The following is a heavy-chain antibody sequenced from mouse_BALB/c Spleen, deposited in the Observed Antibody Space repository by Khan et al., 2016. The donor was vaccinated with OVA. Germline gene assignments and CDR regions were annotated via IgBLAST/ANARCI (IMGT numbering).Heavy chain of an antibody. CDR3: ARNNYGPFAY. V-gene: IGHV5-6*01. J-gene: IGHJ3*01. Sequence: EVELVESGGDLVKPGGSLKLSCAASGFTFSTYAMSWVRQTPDKRLEWVATINTGGDYIYYPDSVKGRFTISRDNAKNTLYLQMRSLRSEDTAMYYCARNNYGPFAYWGQGTLVTVSA. D-gene: IGHD1-1*01. CDR1: GFTFSTYA. CDR2: INTGGDYI.